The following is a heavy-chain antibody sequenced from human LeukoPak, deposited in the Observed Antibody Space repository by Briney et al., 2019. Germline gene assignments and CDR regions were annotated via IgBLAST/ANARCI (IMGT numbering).Heavy chain of an antibody. CDR2: INTDGTTT. CDR1: EFTFSTYW. CDR3: ARDLAGSRDK. J-gene: IGHJ4*02. V-gene: IGHV3-74*01. Sequence: PGGSLRLSCVDSEFTFSTYWMHWGRQAPGEGPVWVSRINTDGTTTNYADSVKGRFTISRDNAKSTLYLQMNSLRAEDTAVYYCARDLAGSRDKWGQGTLVTVSS. D-gene: IGHD2-15*01.